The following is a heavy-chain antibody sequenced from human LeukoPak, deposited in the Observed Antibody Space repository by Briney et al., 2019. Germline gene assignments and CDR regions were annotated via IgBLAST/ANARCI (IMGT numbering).Heavy chain of an antibody. D-gene: IGHD3-10*01. CDR3: ASRAWYHGSGSYPFGWFDP. Sequence: SETLSLTCAVSGGSISSSNWWSWVRQPPGKGLEWIGEIYHSGSTNYNPSLKSRVTISVDTSKNQFSLKLSSVTAADTAVYYCASRAWYHGSGSYPFGWFDPGRQGTLDNVSS. CDR2: IYHSGST. J-gene: IGHJ5*02. CDR1: GGSISSSNW. V-gene: IGHV4-4*02.